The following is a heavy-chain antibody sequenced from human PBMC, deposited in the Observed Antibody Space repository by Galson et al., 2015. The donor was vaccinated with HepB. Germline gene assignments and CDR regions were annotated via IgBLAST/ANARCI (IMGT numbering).Heavy chain of an antibody. CDR3: ARSRIHYYDSPEEFDP. CDR2: IYPGDSDT. CDR1: GYSFTSYW. Sequence: SGAEVKKPGESLKISCKGSGYSFTSYWIGWVRQMPGKGLEWMGIIYPGDSDTRYSPSFQGQVTISADKSISTAYLQWSSLKASDTAMYYCARSRIHYYDSPEEFDPWGQGTLVTVSS. J-gene: IGHJ5*02. V-gene: IGHV5-51*03. D-gene: IGHD3-22*01.